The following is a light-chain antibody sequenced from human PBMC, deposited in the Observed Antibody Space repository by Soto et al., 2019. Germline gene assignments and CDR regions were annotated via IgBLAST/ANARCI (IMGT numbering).Light chain of an antibody. V-gene: IGKV2-28*01. J-gene: IGKJ1*01. Sequence: EIVMTQSPLSLPVTPGEPASISCRSSQSLLHSNGYNYLDWYLQKPGQPPQLLIYLGSTRASGVPERFSGSGSGTDFTLKISRVEAEDVGVYYSMQALKTGWTFGQGTKVEIQ. CDR2: LGS. CDR1: QSLLHSNGYNY. CDR3: MQALKTGWT.